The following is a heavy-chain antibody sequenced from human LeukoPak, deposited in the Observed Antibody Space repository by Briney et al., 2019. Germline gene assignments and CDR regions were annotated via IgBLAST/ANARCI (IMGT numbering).Heavy chain of an antibody. D-gene: IGHD1-14*01. J-gene: IGHJ4*02. CDR2: INHSGST. CDR3: ARQTYGTIPFDY. CDR1: GGSFSGYY. V-gene: IGHV4-34*01. Sequence: SETLSLTCAVYGGSFSGYYWSWIRQPPGKGLEWIGEINHSGSTNYNPSLKSRVTISVDTSKNQFSLKLSSVTAADTAVYYCARQTYGTIPFDYWGQGALVTVSS.